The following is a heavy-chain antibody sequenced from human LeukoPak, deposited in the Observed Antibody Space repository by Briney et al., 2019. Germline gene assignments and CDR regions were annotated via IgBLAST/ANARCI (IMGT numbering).Heavy chain of an antibody. Sequence: GGSLRLSCSASGFTFSSYGMHWVRQAPGKGLEWVAVIWYDGSNKYYADSVKGRFTVSRDNSKNTLYLQMNSLRAEDTAVYYCARALYDILTGPNWFDPWGQGTLVTVSS. D-gene: IGHD3-9*01. J-gene: IGHJ5*02. CDR3: ARALYDILTGPNWFDP. CDR1: GFTFSSYG. CDR2: IWYDGSNK. V-gene: IGHV3-33*08.